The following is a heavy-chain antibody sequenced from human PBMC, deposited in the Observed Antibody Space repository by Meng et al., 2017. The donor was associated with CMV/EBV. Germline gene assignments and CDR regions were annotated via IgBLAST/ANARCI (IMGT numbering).Heavy chain of an antibody. CDR1: GYTFTSYD. CDR2: MNPNSGNT. Sequence: ASVKVSCKASGYTFTSYDINWVRQATGQGLEWMGWMNPNSGNTGYAQKFQGRVTITRNTSISTAYMELSSLRSEDTAVYYCAREGYCSSTSYYTWGTYYYYGMDVWGQGTTVTVSS. V-gene: IGHV1-8*03. CDR3: AREGYCSSTSYYTWGTYYYYGMDV. D-gene: IGHD2-2*02. J-gene: IGHJ6*02.